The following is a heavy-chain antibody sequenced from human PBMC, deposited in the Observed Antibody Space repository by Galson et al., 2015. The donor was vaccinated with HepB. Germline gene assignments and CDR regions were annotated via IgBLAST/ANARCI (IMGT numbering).Heavy chain of an antibody. CDR1: GFTFSNSW. Sequence: SLRLSCAASGFTFSNSWMHWVRQVPGKGLVWVPRINSDGSTKMYADSVKGRFTISRDNAKNTLYLQMNSLRVEGTAVYYCARVGGSYRQTLYWYFDLWGRGTLVTVSS. CDR3: ARVGGSYRQTLYWYFDL. CDR2: INSDGSTK. D-gene: IGHD1-26*01. J-gene: IGHJ2*01. V-gene: IGHV3-74*03.